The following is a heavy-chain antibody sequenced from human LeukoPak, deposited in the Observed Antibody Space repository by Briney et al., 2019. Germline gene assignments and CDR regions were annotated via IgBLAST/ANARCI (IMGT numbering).Heavy chain of an antibody. V-gene: IGHV3-48*01. CDR2: ISSSSSAI. Sequence: PGGSLRLSCAASGFTFSSYSMNWVRQAPGKGLEWVSYISSSSSAIYYADSVKGRFTISRDNAKNSLYLQMNSLRAEDTAVYYCASRIAARGAYYYGMDVWGQGTTVTVSS. J-gene: IGHJ6*02. CDR3: ASRIAARGAYYYGMDV. CDR1: GFTFSSYS. D-gene: IGHD6-6*01.